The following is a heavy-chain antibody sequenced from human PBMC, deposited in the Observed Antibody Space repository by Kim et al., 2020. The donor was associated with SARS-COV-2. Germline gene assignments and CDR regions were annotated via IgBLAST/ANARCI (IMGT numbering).Heavy chain of an antibody. J-gene: IGHJ3*02. Sequence: GGSLRLSCAASGFTFSSYGMHWVRQAPGKGLEWVAAISYDGSNKYYADSVKGRFTISRDNSKNTLYLQMNSLRAEDTAVYYCAKYDMDAFDIWGQGTMVTVSS. CDR2: ISYDGSNK. CDR1: GFTFSSYG. CDR3: AKYDMDAFDI. V-gene: IGHV3-30*18. D-gene: IGHD3-22*01.